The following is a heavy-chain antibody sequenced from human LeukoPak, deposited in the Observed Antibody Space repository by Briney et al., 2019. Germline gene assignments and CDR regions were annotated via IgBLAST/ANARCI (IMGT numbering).Heavy chain of an antibody. CDR1: GFTFSSYS. CDR3: AKDLLLSRIQFFDY. CDR2: ISGSGGST. V-gene: IGHV3-23*01. Sequence: GGSLRLSCAASGFTFSSYSMNWVRQAPGKGLEWVSAISGSGGSTYYADSVKGRFTISRDNSKNTLYLQMNSLRAEDTAVYYCAKDLLLSRIQFFDYWGQGTLVTVSS. J-gene: IGHJ4*02. D-gene: IGHD5-18*01.